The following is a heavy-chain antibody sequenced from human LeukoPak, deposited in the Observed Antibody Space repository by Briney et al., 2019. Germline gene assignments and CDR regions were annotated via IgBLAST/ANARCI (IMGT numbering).Heavy chain of an antibody. Sequence: PSETLSLTCTVPGGSISSSSYYWGWIRQPPGRGLEWIGTIYYSGSTFYNPSLRSRVTLSVDTSKNVFSLKLSSVTAADTAVYFCARQYGLRLYYFDHWGQGIQVTVSS. J-gene: IGHJ4*02. CDR2: IYYSGST. V-gene: IGHV4-39*01. CDR1: GGSISSSSYY. D-gene: IGHD3-10*01. CDR3: ARQYGLRLYYFDH.